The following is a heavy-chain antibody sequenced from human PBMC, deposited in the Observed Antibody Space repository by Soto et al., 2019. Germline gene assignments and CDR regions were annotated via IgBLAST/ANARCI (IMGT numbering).Heavy chain of an antibody. Sequence: QVQLQQSGPGLVKPSQTLTLTCTVSGGSISSDDYYWHWMRQSPGKGLEWCGYIYSSGSTYYNLSLKGRGTISVDTSRNQFSVNLRSVTAADTAVFYCARGGEGNSGYFDYWGQGALVTVSS. CDR2: IYSSGST. CDR1: GGSISSDDYY. CDR3: ARGGEGNSGYFDY. D-gene: IGHD1-26*01. J-gene: IGHJ4*02. V-gene: IGHV4-30-4*01.